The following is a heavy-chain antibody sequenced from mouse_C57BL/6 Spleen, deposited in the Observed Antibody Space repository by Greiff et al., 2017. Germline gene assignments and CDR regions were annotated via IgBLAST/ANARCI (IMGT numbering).Heavy chain of an antibody. Sequence: QVQLQQPGTELVKPGASVKLSCKASGYTFTSYWMHWVKQRPGQGLEWIGNINPSNGGTNYNEKFKGKATLTVDKSSSTAYMQLSSLTSEDSAVYYCARAGVTTVVEPWYFDVWGTGTTVTVSS. CDR2: INPSNGGT. CDR1: GYTFTSYW. CDR3: ARAGVTTVVEPWYFDV. V-gene: IGHV1-53*01. D-gene: IGHD1-1*01. J-gene: IGHJ1*03.